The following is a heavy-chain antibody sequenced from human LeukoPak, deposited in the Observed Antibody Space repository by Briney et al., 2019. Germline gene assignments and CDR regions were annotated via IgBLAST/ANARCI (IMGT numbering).Heavy chain of an antibody. Sequence: SETLSLTCTVSGGSISSSSYYWGWIRQPPGKGLEWIGEINHSGSTNYNPSLKSRVTISVDTSKNQFSLKLSSVTAADTAVYYCARGPSGGSCFDYWGQGTLVTVSS. V-gene: IGHV4-39*07. CDR3: ARGPSGGSCFDY. J-gene: IGHJ4*02. CDR1: GGSISSSSYY. D-gene: IGHD2-15*01. CDR2: INHSGST.